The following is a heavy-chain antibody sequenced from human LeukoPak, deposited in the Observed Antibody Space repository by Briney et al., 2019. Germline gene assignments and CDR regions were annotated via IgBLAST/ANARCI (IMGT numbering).Heavy chain of an antibody. CDR1: GFTFSDYN. CDR3: ARSIGLTGGGVDV. Sequence: GGSLRLSCAASGFTFSDYNMNWVRQAPGKGLEWVSYITNGGSTIHHADSVKGRFTISRDNAKKTLYLQMNSLGAGDTAVYYCARSIGLTGGGVDVWGQGTTVTVSS. J-gene: IGHJ6*02. CDR2: ITNGGSTI. D-gene: IGHD3-9*01. V-gene: IGHV3-11*01.